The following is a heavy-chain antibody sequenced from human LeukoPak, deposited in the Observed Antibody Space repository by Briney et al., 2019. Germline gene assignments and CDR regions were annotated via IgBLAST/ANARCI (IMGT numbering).Heavy chain of an antibody. CDR1: GYSISSGYY. J-gene: IGHJ5*02. Sequence: PSEALSLTCTVSGYSISSGYYWGWIRQPPGKGLEWIGSIYHSGSTYYNPSLKSRVTISVDTSKNQFSLKLSSVTAADTAVYYCARIPPSYIQLSDPWGQGTLVTVSS. CDR3: ARIPPSYIQLSDP. V-gene: IGHV4-38-2*02. CDR2: IYHSGST. D-gene: IGHD3-10*01.